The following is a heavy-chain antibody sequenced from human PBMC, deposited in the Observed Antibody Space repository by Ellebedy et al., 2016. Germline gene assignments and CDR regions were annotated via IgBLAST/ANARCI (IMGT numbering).Heavy chain of an antibody. D-gene: IGHD4-17*01. Sequence: GESLKISXAASGFTFSSSAMTWVRQAPGKGLEWVANIKQDGSEKYYVDSVKGRFTISRDNAKNSLYLQMNSLRAEDTAVYYCARIMTTVTTSWFDPWGQGTLVTVSS. CDR2: IKQDGSEK. V-gene: IGHV3-7*01. J-gene: IGHJ5*02. CDR3: ARIMTTVTTSWFDP. CDR1: GFTFSSSA.